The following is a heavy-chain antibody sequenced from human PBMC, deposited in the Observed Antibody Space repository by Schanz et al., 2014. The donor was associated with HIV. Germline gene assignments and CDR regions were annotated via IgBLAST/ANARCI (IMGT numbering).Heavy chain of an antibody. Sequence: QVQLVQSGPEVRKPGASVKVSCKASGYTFIDFYIHWGRQAPGQGLEWMGWMNPNSGVTEDAQKFQGRVTMTRDTSISTAYMEVSRLRSDDTAVYYCARDLSLASSTPTLAFDIWGQGTMVTVSS. CDR1: GYTFIDFY. J-gene: IGHJ3*02. D-gene: IGHD2-2*01. CDR2: MNPNSGVT. V-gene: IGHV1-2*02. CDR3: ARDLSLASSTPTLAFDI.